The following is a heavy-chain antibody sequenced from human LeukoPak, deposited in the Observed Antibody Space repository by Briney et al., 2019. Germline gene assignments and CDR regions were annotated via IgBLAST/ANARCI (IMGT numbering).Heavy chain of an antibody. CDR3: ARGGRYQSFAR. Sequence: ETLSLTCAVYGVSFSGYYWSWVRQPPGKGLEWVSVIYSGGSTYYADSVKGRFTISRDNSKNTTYLQMNSLRAEDTAVYYCARGGRYQSFARWGQGTLVNVSS. CDR1: GVSFSGYY. V-gene: IGHV3-66*02. D-gene: IGHD2-2*01. J-gene: IGHJ5*02. CDR2: IYSGGST.